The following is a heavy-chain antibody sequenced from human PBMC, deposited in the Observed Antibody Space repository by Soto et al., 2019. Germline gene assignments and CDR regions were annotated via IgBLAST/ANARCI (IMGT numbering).Heavy chain of an antibody. CDR2: ISGTGGTT. CDR1: GFTFRRYG. V-gene: IGHV3-23*01. J-gene: IGHJ3*01. CDR3: AKAQSHWMVPGAVDV. D-gene: IGHD1-1*01. Sequence: EVQLLESGGGLVHPGGSLRLSCVASGFTFRRYGMSWVRQAPGKGLEWISAISGTGGTTHYPDSVKGRFTISRDTSKNAPYLQINNLRPEDTTRYFCAKAQSHWMVPGAVDVWGQGTMVTVSS.